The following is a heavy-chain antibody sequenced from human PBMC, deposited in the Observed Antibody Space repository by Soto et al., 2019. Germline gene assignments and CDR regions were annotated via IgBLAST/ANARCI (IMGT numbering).Heavy chain of an antibody. CDR2: IDNSGSS. D-gene: IGHD5-18*01. V-gene: IGHV4-59*01. CDR1: GGSISSYY. Sequence: SATLSLTCTVSGGSISSYYWSWIRQAPGGGLEWNGYIDNSGSSNDTPSLKSRVNITLDTPKNQFSLKLSSVTAADTAVYYCARTGGRCSSSYYFFVMDGWGPGDTVT. J-gene: IGHJ6*02. CDR3: ARTGGRCSSSYYFFVMDG.